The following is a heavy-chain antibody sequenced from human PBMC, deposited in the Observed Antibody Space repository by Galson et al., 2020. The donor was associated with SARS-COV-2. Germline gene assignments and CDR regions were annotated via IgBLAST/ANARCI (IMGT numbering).Heavy chain of an antibody. Sequence: ASETLSLTCTVSGGSISTGNDYCGWIRQPPGKGLECIGRVYYSGSTYYNPSFKSRVTISVDTSKNEFSLSLTSITAADTAVYYCAREIAAAHGDHWFDPWGQGTLVTVSS. CDR3: AREIAAAHGDHWFDP. CDR1: GGSISTGNDY. J-gene: IGHJ5*02. CDR2: VYYSGST. D-gene: IGHD6-13*01. V-gene: IGHV4-39*07.